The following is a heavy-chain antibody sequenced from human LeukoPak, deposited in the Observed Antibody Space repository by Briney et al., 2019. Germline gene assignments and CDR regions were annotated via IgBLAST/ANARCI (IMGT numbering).Heavy chain of an antibody. CDR2: ISGSGGNT. CDR3: AKGPLLWD. Sequence: GRSLRLSCSASGFTFSNYTMSWVRQAPGKGLEWVSSISGSGGNTYYADSVKGRFTISRDNSKNTLYLQMNSLRAEDTAVYYCAKGPLLWDWGQGTLVTVSS. CDR1: GFTFSNYT. D-gene: IGHD2/OR15-2a*01. J-gene: IGHJ4*02. V-gene: IGHV3-23*01.